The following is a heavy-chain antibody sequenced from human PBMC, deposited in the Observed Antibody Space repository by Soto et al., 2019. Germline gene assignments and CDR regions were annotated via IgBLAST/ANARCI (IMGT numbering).Heavy chain of an antibody. Sequence: QLQLQESGPGLVKPSETLSLTCTVSGGSISSSSYYWGWIREPPGKGLAWIGSTYYSGSTYYNPSLKSRVTISVDTSKNQFSLKLSSVTAADTAVYYCASQQLVHYYYGMDVWGQGTTVTVSS. V-gene: IGHV4-39*01. CDR1: GGSISSSSYY. J-gene: IGHJ6*02. CDR3: ASQQLVHYYYGMDV. D-gene: IGHD6-13*01. CDR2: TYYSGST.